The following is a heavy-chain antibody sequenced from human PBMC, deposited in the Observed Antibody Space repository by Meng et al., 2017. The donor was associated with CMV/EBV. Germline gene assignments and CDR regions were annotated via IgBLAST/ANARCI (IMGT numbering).Heavy chain of an antibody. D-gene: IGHD3-3*01. CDR1: YTFTGYY. J-gene: IGHJ5*02. CDR2: INPNSGGT. CDR3: ARSGLRFLEWSHHWFDP. Sequence: YTFTGYYMHWGRQAHGQGLEWMGWINPNSGGTNYAQKFQGRVTMTRDTSISTAYMELSRLRSDDTAVYYCARSGLRFLEWSHHWFDPWGQGTLVTVSS. V-gene: IGHV1-2*02.